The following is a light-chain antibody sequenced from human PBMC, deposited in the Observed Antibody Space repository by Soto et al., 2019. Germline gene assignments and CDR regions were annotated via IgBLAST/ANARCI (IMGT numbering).Light chain of an antibody. CDR3: SSYTSSNSYV. CDR1: GSDVGGYNY. Sequence: QSALTQPASVSGSPGQSITISCTGSGSDVGGYNYVSWYQHHPGKAPKLMIYEVTNRPSGDSDRFSGSKSGNTASLTISWLQPEDEADYYCSSYTSSNSYVFGTGTKLTVL. CDR2: EVT. V-gene: IGLV2-14*01. J-gene: IGLJ1*01.